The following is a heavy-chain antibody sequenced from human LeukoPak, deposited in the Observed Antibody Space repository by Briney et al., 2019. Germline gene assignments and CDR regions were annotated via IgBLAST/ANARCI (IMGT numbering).Heavy chain of an antibody. CDR3: ARLRNTASSYWYFDL. CDR1: GDTFPNYW. Sequence: GESLKISCKGSGDTFPNYWIGWVRPMPGKGLEWMGIIYPDDSDSRYSPSYEGQVTLSADTSVSTAYLQWRSLKASDSAMYYCARLRNTASSYWYFDLWGRGTQVTVSS. V-gene: IGHV5-51*01. D-gene: IGHD1-14*01. CDR2: IYPDDSDS. J-gene: IGHJ2*01.